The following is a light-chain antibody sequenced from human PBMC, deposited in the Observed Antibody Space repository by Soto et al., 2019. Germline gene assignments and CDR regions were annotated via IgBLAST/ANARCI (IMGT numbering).Light chain of an antibody. V-gene: IGKV3-20*01. CDR3: QQYGSSPGT. Sequence: EIVLTQSPATLSLPPEERXXXXXXASQSVSSYLAXFQQKPGQAPRLLIYGAXXXATGIXXRFSGSGSGTDFTLTISRLEPEDFAVYYCQQYGSSPGTFGQGTKVDIK. CDR2: GAX. CDR1: QSVSSY. J-gene: IGKJ1*01.